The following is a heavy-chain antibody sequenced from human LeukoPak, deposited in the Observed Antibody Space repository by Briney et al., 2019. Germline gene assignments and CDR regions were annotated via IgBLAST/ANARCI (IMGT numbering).Heavy chain of an antibody. CDR3: ARSEFEAFDM. V-gene: IGHV3-21*01. J-gene: IGHJ3*02. Sequence: KAGRSLRLSCAASGFIFSYYSMNWVRHAPGKGLEWVSSINSNSNYMSYADSVKGPFTISRDNAKNSLYLQMTSLRAEDTAVYYCARSEFEAFDMWGQGTMVTVSS. CDR2: INSNSNYM. CDR1: GFIFSYYS. D-gene: IGHD3-10*01.